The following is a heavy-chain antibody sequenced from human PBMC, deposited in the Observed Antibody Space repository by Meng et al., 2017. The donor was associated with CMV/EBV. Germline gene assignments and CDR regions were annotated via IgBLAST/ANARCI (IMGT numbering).Heavy chain of an antibody. D-gene: IGHD7-27*01. CDR2: IYPQSGRT. V-gene: IGHV1-2*02. CDR3: DRDQNWGSDY. CDR1: GYRFSYQY. J-gene: IGHJ4*02. Sequence: QVAPVTPVAELKRPGAYVKVSCQTSGYRFSYQYMHWVRQAPGQGLEWMRWIYPQSGRTHDEQTLENRVTMISQTFISAVDMELSMYTSADTAVYYCDRDQNWGSDYWGQGTLVTVSS.